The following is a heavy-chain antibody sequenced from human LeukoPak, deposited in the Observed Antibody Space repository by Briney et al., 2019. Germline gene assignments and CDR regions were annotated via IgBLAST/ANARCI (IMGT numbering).Heavy chain of an antibody. D-gene: IGHD3-3*01. Sequence: GGSLRLSCAASGFTFSRYWMSWVRQAPGKGLEWVANIKQGGSEKYYVDSVKGRFTISRDNAKNSLYLQMNSPRAEDTAVYYCARVKYYDFWSGNDAFDIWGQGTMVTVSS. CDR1: GFTFSRYW. V-gene: IGHV3-7*01. J-gene: IGHJ3*02. CDR3: ARVKYYDFWSGNDAFDI. CDR2: IKQGGSEK.